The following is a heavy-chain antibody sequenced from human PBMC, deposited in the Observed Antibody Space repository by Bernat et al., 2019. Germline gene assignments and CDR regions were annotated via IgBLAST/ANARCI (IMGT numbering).Heavy chain of an antibody. J-gene: IGHJ4*02. Sequence: QAQLVESGGGVVQPGRSLRLSCAASGFTFSNYAMHWVRQAPGKGLEWVALTWFDGSNKYYVESVKGRLTISRDNAKNTLYLQMSGLRSEDTAVYYCAREKYTTGYYYFDYWGQGTLVTVSS. CDR3: AREKYTTGYYYFDY. CDR1: GFTFSNYA. V-gene: IGHV3-33*01. D-gene: IGHD6-19*01. CDR2: TWFDGSNK.